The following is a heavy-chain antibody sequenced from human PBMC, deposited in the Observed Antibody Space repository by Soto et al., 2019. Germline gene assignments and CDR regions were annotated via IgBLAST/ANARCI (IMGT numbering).Heavy chain of an antibody. J-gene: IGHJ6*02. CDR3: ARAVDDYSSYPLYYYYGMDV. Sequence: SETLSLTCTVSGGSFSSGSYYWSWIRQPPGKGLEWIGYIYYSGSTNYNPSLKSRVTISVDTSKNQFSLKLSSVTAADTAVYYCARAVDDYSSYPLYYYYGMDVWGQGTTVTVSS. V-gene: IGHV4-61*01. CDR2: IYYSGST. D-gene: IGHD4-4*01. CDR1: GGSFSSGSYY.